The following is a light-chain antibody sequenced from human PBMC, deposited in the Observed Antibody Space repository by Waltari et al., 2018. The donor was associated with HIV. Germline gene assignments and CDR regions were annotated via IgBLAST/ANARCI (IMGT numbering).Light chain of an antibody. J-gene: IGKJ1*01. CDR3: HHYNNWRET. CDR1: PSVNSN. CDR2: GTS. V-gene: IGKV3-15*01. Sequence: EILMTQSPATLSVSPGERATLSCRASPSVNSNLAWYQQKPGQTPRLLTCGTSTRATDIPARFSGSGSGTEFTLTISSLQSEDFAVYYCHHYNNWRETFGQGTKVEIK.